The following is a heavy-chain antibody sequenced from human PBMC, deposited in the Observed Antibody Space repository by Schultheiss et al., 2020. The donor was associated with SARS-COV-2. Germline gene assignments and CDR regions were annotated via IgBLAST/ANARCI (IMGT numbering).Heavy chain of an antibody. CDR3: ARLFQGQWLVPYYFDY. V-gene: IGHV4-34*01. J-gene: IGHJ4*02. CDR1: GGSFSGYY. CDR2: INHSGST. Sequence: SETLSLTCAVYGGSFSGYYWSWIRQPPGKGLEWIGEINHSGSTNYNPSLKSRVTISVDTSKNQFSLKLSSVTAADTAVYYCARLFQGQWLVPYYFDYWGQGTLVTVSS. D-gene: IGHD6-19*01.